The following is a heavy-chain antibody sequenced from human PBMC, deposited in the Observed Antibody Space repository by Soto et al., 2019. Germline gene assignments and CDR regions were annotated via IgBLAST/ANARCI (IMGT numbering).Heavy chain of an antibody. CDR3: ARHYDFWSGYPPSEAYYFDY. V-gene: IGHV4-59*01. CDR2: IYYSGST. D-gene: IGHD3-3*01. Sequence: PSETLSLTCTVSGGSISSYYWSWIRQPPGKGLEWIGYIYYSGSTNYNPSLKSRVTISVDTSKNQFSLKLSSVTAADTAVYYCARHYDFWSGYPPSEAYYFDYWGQGTLVTVPS. J-gene: IGHJ4*02. CDR1: GGSISSYY.